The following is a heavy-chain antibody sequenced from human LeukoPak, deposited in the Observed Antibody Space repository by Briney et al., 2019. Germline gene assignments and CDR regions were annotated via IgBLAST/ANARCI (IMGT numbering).Heavy chain of an antibody. CDR2: IYHSGRT. CDR3: AREGGIVVAGTWGRNSYYMDV. CDR1: GFTFSSYAM. Sequence: GSLRLSCAASGFTFSSYAMSWVRQPPGKGLEWIGEIYHSGRTNYNPSLKSRVTISVDKSKNQFSLKLSSVTAADTAVYYCAREGGIVVAGTWGRNSYYMDVWGKGTTVTVSS. J-gene: IGHJ6*03. D-gene: IGHD6-19*01. V-gene: IGHV4-4*02.